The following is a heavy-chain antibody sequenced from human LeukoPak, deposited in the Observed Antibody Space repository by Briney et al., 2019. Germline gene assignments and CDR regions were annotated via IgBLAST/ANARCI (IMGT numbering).Heavy chain of an antibody. Sequence: GGSLRLSCAASGFTFSSYAMSWVRQAPGKGLEWVSAISGSGGSTYYADSVKGRFTISRDNSKNTLYLQMNSLRAEDTAVYYCAKIPGRHYDYVWGSYRSFDYWGQGTLVTVSS. CDR2: ISGSGGST. D-gene: IGHD3-16*02. CDR1: GFTFSSYA. J-gene: IGHJ4*02. V-gene: IGHV3-23*01. CDR3: AKIPGRHYDYVWGSYRSFDY.